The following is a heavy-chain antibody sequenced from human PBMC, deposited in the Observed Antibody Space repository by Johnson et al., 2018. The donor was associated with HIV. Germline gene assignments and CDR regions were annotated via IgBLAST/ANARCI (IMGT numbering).Heavy chain of an antibody. D-gene: IGHD3-16*01. CDR3: ARGGAHDAFDI. Sequence: VQLVESGGGVVQPGRSLRLSCAASGFTFSSYAMHWVRQAPGKGLEWVSYISSSGDTTYYADSVKGRFTISRDIAENSLYLQMNSLRGGDTAVYYCARGGAHDAFDIWGQGTMVTVSS. V-gene: IGHV3-48*04. J-gene: IGHJ3*02. CDR2: ISSSGDTT. CDR1: GFTFSSYA.